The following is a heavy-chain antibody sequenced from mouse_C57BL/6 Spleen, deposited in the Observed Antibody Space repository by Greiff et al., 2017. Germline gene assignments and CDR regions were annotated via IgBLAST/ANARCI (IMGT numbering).Heavy chain of an antibody. CDR2: IYPRSGNT. CDR1: GYTFTSYG. J-gene: IGHJ4*01. CDR3: SRWESNYSIDY. Sequence: VQLVESGAELARPGASVKLSCKASGYTFTSYGISWVKQRTGQGLEWIGEIYPRSGNTYYNAKFKGQATLTADKSSSTAYMELRSLTSKDSAVYFCSRWESNYSIDYWGQGTSVTVSS. D-gene: IGHD4-1*01. V-gene: IGHV1-81*01.